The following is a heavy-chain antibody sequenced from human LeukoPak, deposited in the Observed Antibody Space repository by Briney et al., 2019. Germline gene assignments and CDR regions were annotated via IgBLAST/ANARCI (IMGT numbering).Heavy chain of an antibody. CDR1: GFTFSNAW. V-gene: IGHV3-15*01. CDR2: IKSKTEGGTT. CDR3: TISDY. J-gene: IGHJ4*02. Sequence: GGSLRLSCAASGFTFSNAWMSWVRQAPGKGLDLVGRIKSKTEGGTTDYAAPVKGRFTISRDDSKNTLYLQMNSLKTEDTVVDYCTISDYWGQGTLVTVSS.